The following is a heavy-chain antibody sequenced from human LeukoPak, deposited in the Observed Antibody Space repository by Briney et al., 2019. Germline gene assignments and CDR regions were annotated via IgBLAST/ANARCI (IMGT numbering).Heavy chain of an antibody. J-gene: IGHJ4*02. CDR3: ARAISYYDSSGYYSD. Sequence: SGTLSLTCAVSGASITSSHWWSWARQPPGKGLEWIGEIHDSGTTNYKPSLKSRVTMSLDKSNNQISLKLTSVTAADTAVYYCARAISYYDSSGYYSDWGQGTLVTVSS. CDR2: IHDSGTT. V-gene: IGHV4-4*02. CDR1: GASITSSHW. D-gene: IGHD3-22*01.